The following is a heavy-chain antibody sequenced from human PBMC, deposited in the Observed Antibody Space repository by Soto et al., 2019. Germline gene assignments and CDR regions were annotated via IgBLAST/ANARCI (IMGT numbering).Heavy chain of an antibody. CDR1: GFTFSSYW. D-gene: IGHD5-12*01. CDR3: ARDGYVDIVATPWGEFDY. CDR2: IKQDGSEK. V-gene: IGHV3-7*01. Sequence: GGSLRLSCAASGFTFSSYWMSWVRQAPGKGLEWVANIKQDGSEKYYVDSVKGRFTISRDNAKNSLYLQMNSLRAEDTAVYYCARDGYVDIVATPWGEFDYWGQGTLVTVSS. J-gene: IGHJ4*02.